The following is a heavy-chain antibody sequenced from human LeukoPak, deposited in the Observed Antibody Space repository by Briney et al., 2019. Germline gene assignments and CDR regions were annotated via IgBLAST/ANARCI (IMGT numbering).Heavy chain of an antibody. CDR2: IYYTGST. CDR3: ARHKSFDYLSPIDS. D-gene: IGHD3-9*01. V-gene: IGHV4-39*01. Sequence: TSSETLSLACAVYGGSFSGYYWGWIRQPPGKGLEWIGSIYYTGSTYYKPSLKSRVTISVDASKNQISLKLSSVTAADTAVYFCARHKSFDYLSPIDSWGQGTLVTVSS. J-gene: IGHJ4*02. CDR1: GGSFSGYY.